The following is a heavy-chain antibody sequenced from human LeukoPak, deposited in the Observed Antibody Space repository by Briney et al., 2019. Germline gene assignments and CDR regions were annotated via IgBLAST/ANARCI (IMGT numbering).Heavy chain of an antibody. CDR1: GGSFSGYY. D-gene: IGHD2-15*01. J-gene: IGHJ1*01. CDR3: ARAMIPPFGYCSGGSCHSPFQH. V-gene: IGHV4-34*01. Sequence: SETLSLTCAVYGGSFSGYYWSWIRQPPGKGLEWIGEINHSGSTNYNPSLKSRVTISVDTSKNQFSLKLSSVTAADTAAYYCARAMIPPFGYCSGGSCHSPFQHWGQGTLVTASS. CDR2: INHSGST.